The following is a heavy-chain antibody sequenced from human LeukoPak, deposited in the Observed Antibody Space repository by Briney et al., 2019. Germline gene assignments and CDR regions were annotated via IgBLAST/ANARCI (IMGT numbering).Heavy chain of an antibody. CDR2: ISGSGGST. V-gene: IGHV3-23*01. J-gene: IGHJ4*02. CDR3: AKDPNLYSSGWYPY. CDR1: GFTFSSYA. Sequence: GGSLRLSCAASGFTFSSYAMSWARQAPGKGLEWVSAISGSGGSTYYADSVKGRFTISRDNSKNTLYLQMNSLRAEDTAVYYCAKDPNLYSSGWYPYWGQGTLVTVSS. D-gene: IGHD6-19*01.